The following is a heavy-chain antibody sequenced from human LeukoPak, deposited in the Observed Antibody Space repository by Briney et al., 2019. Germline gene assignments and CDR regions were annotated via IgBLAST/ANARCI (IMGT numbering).Heavy chain of an antibody. Sequence: GGSLRLSCAASGFTFSSYAMSWVRQAPGKGLEWVSAISGSGGSTYYADSVKGRFTISRDNSKNTLYLQMNRLRAEDTAVYYCARERGGYYEKNGYSDYWGQGTLVTVSS. D-gene: IGHD3-16*01. CDR1: GFTFSSYA. J-gene: IGHJ4*02. CDR2: ISGSGGST. CDR3: ARERGGYYEKNGYSDY. V-gene: IGHV3-23*01.